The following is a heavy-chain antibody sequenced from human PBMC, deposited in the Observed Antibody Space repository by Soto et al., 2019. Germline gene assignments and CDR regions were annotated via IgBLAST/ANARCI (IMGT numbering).Heavy chain of an antibody. J-gene: IGHJ5*02. CDR3: ARDPHEFWTSYWFDP. CDR2: ISAYDGKT. V-gene: IGHV1-18*01. CDR1: GYDFNTYG. D-gene: IGHD3-3*01. Sequence: ASVKVSCKASGYDFNTYGMNWVRQAPGQGLELMGWISAYDGKTTYTEKFQDRVTMTTDTSTNTAYMELRSLTSEDTAVYYCARDPHEFWTSYWFDPWGQGTLVTVYS.